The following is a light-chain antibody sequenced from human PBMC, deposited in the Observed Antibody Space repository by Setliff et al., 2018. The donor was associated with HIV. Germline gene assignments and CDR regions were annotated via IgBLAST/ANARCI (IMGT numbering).Light chain of an antibody. CDR3: QSYDNSLSTVI. CDR2: DNE. CDR1: RSNIGAGSN. Sequence: QSALAQAPSVSGAPGQRVTISCTGSRSNIGAGSNVHWYQLLPGTAPKLLIYDNENRPSGVPDRFSGSKSGTSASLAITGLQAGDEADYYCQSYDNSLSTVIFGGGTKVTV. J-gene: IGLJ2*01. V-gene: IGLV1-40*01.